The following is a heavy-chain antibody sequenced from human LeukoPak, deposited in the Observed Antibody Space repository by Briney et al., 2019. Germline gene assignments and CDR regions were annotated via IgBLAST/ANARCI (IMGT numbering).Heavy chain of an antibody. Sequence: ASVKVSCKASGYSFTNYAIHWVCQAPGQRLEWMGWINGGNGNTKYSERFQGRVTITRDTSACTAYMELSSLRSEDTAVYYCARGYGSSWPYGMDVWGQGTTVTVSS. D-gene: IGHD6-13*01. CDR1: GYSFTNYA. CDR2: INGGNGNT. J-gene: IGHJ6*02. V-gene: IGHV1-3*01. CDR3: ARGYGSSWPYGMDV.